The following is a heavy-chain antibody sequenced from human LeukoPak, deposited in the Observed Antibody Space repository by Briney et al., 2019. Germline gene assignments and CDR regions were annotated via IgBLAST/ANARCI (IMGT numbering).Heavy chain of an antibody. CDR1: GFTFSSYG. Sequence: GGSLRLSCAASGFTFSSYGMHWVRQAPGKGLEWVAFIWYDGSNKYYADSVKGRFTISRDNSKNTLYLQMNSLRAEDTAVYYCARDRGRCFDQRLKRTYYYGTDAWGHGTTVTVSS. CDR3: ARDRGRCFDQRLKRTYYYGTDA. V-gene: IGHV3-33*01. D-gene: IGHD3-9*01. J-gene: IGHJ6*02. CDR2: IWYDGSNK.